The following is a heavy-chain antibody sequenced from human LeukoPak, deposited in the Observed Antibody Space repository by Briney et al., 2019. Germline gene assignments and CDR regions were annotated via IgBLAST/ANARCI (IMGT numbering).Heavy chain of an antibody. CDR1: RFTFSSYS. CDR2: ISSSSSYI. CDR3: ARVLQWLRPYFDY. Sequence: PGGSLRLSCAASRFTFSSYSMHWVRQAPGNGLEWVSSISSSSSYIYYADSVKGRFTISRDNAKNSLYLQMNSLRAEDTAVYYCARVLQWLRPYFDYWGQGSLVTVSS. J-gene: IGHJ4*02. V-gene: IGHV3-21*01. D-gene: IGHD3-22*01.